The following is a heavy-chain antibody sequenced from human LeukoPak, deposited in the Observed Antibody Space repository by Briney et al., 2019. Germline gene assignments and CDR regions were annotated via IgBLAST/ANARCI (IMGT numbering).Heavy chain of an antibody. Sequence: GGSLRLSCAASGFTVDDYAMHWVRQAPGKGLEWVSGISWNSGSIGYADSVKGRLTISRDNAKNSLYLQMNSLRAEDTALYYCAKEVGGTTGPLGGWGQGTLVTVSS. CDR1: GFTVDDYA. J-gene: IGHJ4*02. CDR3: AKEVGGTTGPLGG. V-gene: IGHV3-9*01. CDR2: ISWNSGSI. D-gene: IGHD1-1*01.